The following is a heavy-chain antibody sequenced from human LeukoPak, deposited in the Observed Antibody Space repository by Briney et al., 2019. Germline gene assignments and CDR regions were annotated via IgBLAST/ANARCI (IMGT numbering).Heavy chain of an antibody. J-gene: IGHJ4*02. V-gene: IGHV4-39*01. CDR2: FYYSGST. D-gene: IGHD1-1*01. Sequence: SGTLSLTCTVVSGGSISSSSYYWGWIRQPPGKGLEWIGSFYYSGSTYYNPSLKSRVTISADTSKNQFSLNLSSVTAADTAVYYCARLWRAAIDYGGQGILVTVSS. CDR3: ARLWRAAIDY. CDR1: GGSISSSSYY.